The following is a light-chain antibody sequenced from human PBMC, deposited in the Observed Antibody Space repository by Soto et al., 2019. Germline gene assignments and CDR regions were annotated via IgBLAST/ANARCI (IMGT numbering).Light chain of an antibody. CDR1: QSLSSSY. V-gene: IGKV3-20*01. CDR2: GAS. J-gene: IGKJ1*01. Sequence: EIVLTQSPDTLSLAPGDTATLSCRASQSLSSSYLAWYQQRPGQAPRLLIYGASSRATGIPDRFRGSGSGTDFTLTISRLEPEDFAVYYCQQFNNWPRTFGQGTKVEIK. CDR3: QQFNNWPRT.